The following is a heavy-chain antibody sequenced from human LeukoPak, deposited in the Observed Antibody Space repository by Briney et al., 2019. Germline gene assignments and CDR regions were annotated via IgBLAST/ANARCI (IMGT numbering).Heavy chain of an antibody. J-gene: IGHJ4*02. Sequence: GGSLRLSCVVSGFTFSSYAMSWVRQAPGKGLEWVSAISGSGGSTYYADSVKGRFTISRDNSKNTLYLQMNSLRAEDTAVYYCAKAGTYSGYDLFDYWGQGTLVTVSS. D-gene: IGHD5-12*01. V-gene: IGHV3-23*01. CDR3: AKAGTYSGYDLFDY. CDR2: ISGSGGST. CDR1: GFTFSSYA.